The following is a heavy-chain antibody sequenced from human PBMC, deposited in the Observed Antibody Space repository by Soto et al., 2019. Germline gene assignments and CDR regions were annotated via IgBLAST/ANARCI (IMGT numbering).Heavy chain of an antibody. CDR3: ARLRGYCSSTSCYWFDYYYYMDV. J-gene: IGHJ6*03. V-gene: IGHV5-51*01. CDR1: GYSFTSYW. Sequence: GESLKISCKGSGYSFTSYWIGWVRQMPGKGLEWMGIIYPGDSDTRYSPSFQGQVTISADKSISTAYLQWSSLKASDTAMYYCARLRGYCSSTSCYWFDYYYYMDVWGKGTTVTVSS. CDR2: IYPGDSDT. D-gene: IGHD2-2*01.